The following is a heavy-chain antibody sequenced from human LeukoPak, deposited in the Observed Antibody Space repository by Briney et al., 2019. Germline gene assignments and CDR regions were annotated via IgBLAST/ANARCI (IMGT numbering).Heavy chain of an antibody. Sequence: GGSLRLSCAASGFTFSSYAMSWVRQAPGKGLEWVSAISGSGGSTYYADSVKGRFTISRDNSKNTLYLQMNGLRAEDTAVYYCAKGIRGYYYYGMDVWGQGTTVTVSS. D-gene: IGHD3-10*01. CDR2: ISGSGGST. V-gene: IGHV3-23*01. J-gene: IGHJ6*02. CDR3: AKGIRGYYYYGMDV. CDR1: GFTFSSYA.